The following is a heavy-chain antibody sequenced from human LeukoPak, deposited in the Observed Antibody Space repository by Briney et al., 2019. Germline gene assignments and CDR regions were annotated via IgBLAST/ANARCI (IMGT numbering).Heavy chain of an antibody. V-gene: IGHV3-21*01. Sequence: GALRLSCAAPGFSFSTYSMNWIRQAPGKGLEWVSSINSDSIWIYYADSVRGRFTISRDNARNSLYLQMNSLRVEDTAIYYCARDAGGRTQREGWFDPWGQGTLVTVSS. J-gene: IGHJ5*02. CDR3: ARDAGGRTQREGWFDP. CDR1: GFSFSTYS. CDR2: INSDSIWI. D-gene: IGHD1-1*01.